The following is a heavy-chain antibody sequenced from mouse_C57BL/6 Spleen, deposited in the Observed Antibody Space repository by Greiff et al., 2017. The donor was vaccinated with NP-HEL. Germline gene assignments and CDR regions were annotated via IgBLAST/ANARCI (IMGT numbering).Heavy chain of an antibody. CDR2: IYPGNSDT. V-gene: IGHV1-5*01. Sequence: EVQLQQSGTVLARPGASVKMSCKTSGYTFTSYWMHWVKQRPGQGLEWIGAIYPGNSDTSYNQKFKGKAKLTAVTSASTAYMELSSLTIEDSAVYYCTNIYYDYDGGFAYWGQGTLVTVSA. D-gene: IGHD2-4*01. J-gene: IGHJ3*01. CDR1: GYTFTSYW. CDR3: TNIYYDYDGGFAY.